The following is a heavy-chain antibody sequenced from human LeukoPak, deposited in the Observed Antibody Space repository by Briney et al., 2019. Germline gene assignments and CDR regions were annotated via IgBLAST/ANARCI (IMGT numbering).Heavy chain of an antibody. Sequence: GGSLRLSCGASGFTFSSYAMSWVRQAPGKGLEWVSAISGSGGSTYYADSVKGRFTISRDNSKNTLYLQMNSLRAEDTAVYYCAKGLGYCSGGSCYLNWGQGTLVTVSS. J-gene: IGHJ4*02. D-gene: IGHD2-15*01. CDR2: ISGSGGST. CDR3: AKGLGYCSGGSCYLN. V-gene: IGHV3-23*01. CDR1: GFTFSSYA.